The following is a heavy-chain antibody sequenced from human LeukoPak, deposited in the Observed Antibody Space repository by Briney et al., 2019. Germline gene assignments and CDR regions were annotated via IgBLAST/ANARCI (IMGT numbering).Heavy chain of an antibody. J-gene: IGHJ3*02. CDR1: GYTFTKYG. D-gene: IGHD4-17*01. CDR3: ARVALTTVDYDAFDI. Sequence: ASVKVSCKASGYTFTKYGVSWVRQAPGQGLEWIGWINANNGNINYAQNLQGRVTVTTDTSTSTVYMELSSLRSEDTAVYYCARVALTTVDYDAFDIWGQGTMVTVSS. V-gene: IGHV1-18*04. CDR2: INANNGNI.